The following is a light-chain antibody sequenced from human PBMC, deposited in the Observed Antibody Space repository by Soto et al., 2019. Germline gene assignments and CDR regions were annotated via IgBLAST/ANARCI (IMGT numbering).Light chain of an antibody. Sequence: SYELTQPPSVSVAPGQTARITCGGNNIGAYSVYWYQQKPGQAPVLVVYDDTNRPSGIPGRFSGSNSGNTATLTISSVEAGDEAAYCCQVWDSDSDPSYVFGGGTKLTVL. CDR3: QVWDSDSDPSYV. J-gene: IGLJ1*01. V-gene: IGLV3-21*02. CDR2: DDT. CDR1: NIGAYS.